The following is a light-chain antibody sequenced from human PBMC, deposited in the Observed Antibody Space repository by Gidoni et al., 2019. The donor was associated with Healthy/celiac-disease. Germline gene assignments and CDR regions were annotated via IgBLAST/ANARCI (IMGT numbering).Light chain of an antibody. Sequence: QSVLTQPPSVSGAPGQRVPISCTGSSSNIGAGYDVHWYQQLPGTAPKLLLYGNSNRPSGVPDRFSGSKSGTSASLAITGLQAEDEADYYCQSYDSSLSGSVVFGGGTKLTVL. CDR3: QSYDSSLSGSVV. V-gene: IGLV1-40*01. CDR2: GNS. J-gene: IGLJ2*01. CDR1: SSNIGAGYD.